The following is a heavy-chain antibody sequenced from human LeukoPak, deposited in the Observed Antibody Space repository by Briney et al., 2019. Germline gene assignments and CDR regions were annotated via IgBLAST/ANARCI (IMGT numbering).Heavy chain of an antibody. CDR3: ASAIWRAFDY. Sequence: SETLSLTCAVYGGSFSGYYWSWIRHPPGKGLEWIGEINHSGSTNYNPSLKSRVTISVDTSKNQFSPKLSSVTAADTAVYYCASAIWRAFDYWGQGTLVTVSS. D-gene: IGHD3-3*01. CDR2: INHSGST. V-gene: IGHV4-34*01. J-gene: IGHJ4*02. CDR1: GGSFSGYY.